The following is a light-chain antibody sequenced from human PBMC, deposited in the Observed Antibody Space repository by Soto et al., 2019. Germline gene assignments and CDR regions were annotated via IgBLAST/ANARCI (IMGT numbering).Light chain of an antibody. V-gene: IGKV1-12*01. Sequence: EIQMTQSPSSVSASVGDRVHITCRASQGIDSWLAWYQQKPGKAPRILIYSASTLQSGVPSRFSGSGSGTDFTLTITGLQPEDFATYFCQRNNSFPPYTFGQGTKLEIK. J-gene: IGKJ2*01. CDR2: SAS. CDR3: QRNNSFPPYT. CDR1: QGIDSW.